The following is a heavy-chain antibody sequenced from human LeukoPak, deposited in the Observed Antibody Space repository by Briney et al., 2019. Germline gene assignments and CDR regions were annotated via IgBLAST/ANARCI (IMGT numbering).Heavy chain of an antibody. CDR2: ICSNGGST. CDR1: GFTFSSYS. J-gene: IGHJ4*02. Sequence: PGGTLTLSCAASGFTFSSYSMHWVRQAPGKGLEYVSAICSNGGSTYYANSLKGRFTISRDNSKNTLYLQMGSLRAEDMAVYYCARSYIPSRNQLSVVVTAIDYWGQGTLVTVSS. V-gene: IGHV3-64*01. D-gene: IGHD2-21*02. CDR3: ARSYIPSRNQLSVVVTAIDY.